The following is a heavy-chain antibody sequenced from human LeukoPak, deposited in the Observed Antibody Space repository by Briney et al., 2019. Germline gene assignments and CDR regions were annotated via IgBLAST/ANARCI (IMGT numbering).Heavy chain of an antibody. V-gene: IGHV3-21*01. J-gene: IGHJ4*02. CDR2: ISSSGNYI. CDR3: AKGYYGSGSYGWFDY. Sequence: PGGSLRLSCAASGFTFSTYSMNWVRQAPGKGLEWVSSISSSGNYIYYADSVKGRFIISRDNAKNSLYLQMNSLRAEDTAVYYCAKGYYGSGSYGWFDYWGQGTLVTVSS. CDR1: GFTFSTYS. D-gene: IGHD3-10*01.